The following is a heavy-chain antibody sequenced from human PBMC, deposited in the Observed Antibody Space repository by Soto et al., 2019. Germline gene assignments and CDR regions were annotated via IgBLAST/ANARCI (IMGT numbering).Heavy chain of an antibody. J-gene: IGHJ6*03. CDR3: ARWGIAARPRALHYYYYMDV. D-gene: IGHD6-6*01. CDR1: GFTFSSYS. Sequence: EVQLVESGGGLVKPGGSLRLSCAASGFTFSSYSMNWVRQAPGKGLEWVSSISSSSSYIYYADSVKGRFTISRDNAKNSLYLQMNRLRAEDTAVYYCARWGIAARPRALHYYYYMDVWGKGTTVTVSS. V-gene: IGHV3-21*01. CDR2: ISSSSSYI.